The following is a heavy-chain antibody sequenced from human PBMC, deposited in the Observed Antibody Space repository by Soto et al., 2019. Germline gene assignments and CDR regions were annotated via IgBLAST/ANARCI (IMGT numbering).Heavy chain of an antibody. V-gene: IGHV3-30*03. Sequence: QVQLVESGGDVVQPGRSLTLSCLASGFSFSSHGMHWIRHAPGKGLEWLAVISYDGGNKNYADSVRGRFTISRDNSKNSVFLQINSLRPEDTAVYFCARDLPGGDYWAGFQYWGQGTLVIVSS. CDR2: ISYDGGNK. D-gene: IGHD4-17*01. CDR1: GFSFSSHG. J-gene: IGHJ4*02. CDR3: ARDLPGGDYWAGFQY.